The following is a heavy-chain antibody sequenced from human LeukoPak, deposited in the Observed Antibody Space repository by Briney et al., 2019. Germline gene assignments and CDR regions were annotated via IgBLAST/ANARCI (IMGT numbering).Heavy chain of an antibody. Sequence: GRSLRLSCAASGFTFSSYGMHWVRQAPGKGLEWVAVISYDGSNKYYADSVKGRFTISRDNSKNTLYLQMNSLRAEDTAAYYCAKGQGIRWGAFDIWGQGTMVTVSS. CDR2: ISYDGSNK. D-gene: IGHD3-16*01. J-gene: IGHJ3*02. V-gene: IGHV3-30*18. CDR3: AKGQGIRWGAFDI. CDR1: GFTFSSYG.